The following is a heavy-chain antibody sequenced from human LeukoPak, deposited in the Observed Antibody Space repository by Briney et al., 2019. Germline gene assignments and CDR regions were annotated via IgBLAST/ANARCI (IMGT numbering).Heavy chain of an antibody. J-gene: IGHJ6*02. Sequence: GESLTLSCGASGFTFSSHWMSWGRQAPGKGLEWVANMNQDGSEKYYVDSVKGRFTISRDNAKNSLYLQMNSLRVEDAAVYYCARARGMDVWGQGTTVTVSS. CDR2: MNQDGSEK. CDR3: ARARGMDV. CDR1: GFTFSSHW. V-gene: IGHV3-7*05.